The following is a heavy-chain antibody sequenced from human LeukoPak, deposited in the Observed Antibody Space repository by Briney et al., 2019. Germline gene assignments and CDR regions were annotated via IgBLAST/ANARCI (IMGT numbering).Heavy chain of an antibody. V-gene: IGHV3-7*01. CDR3: ASGKVVIDH. D-gene: IGHD3-22*01. CDR1: GFTFSNYA. Sequence: PGGSLRLSCAASGFTFSNYAMSWVRQAPGKGLEWVANIRQDGSEKYYVDSVKGRFTISRDNAKNSLYLQMNSLRAEDTAVYYCASGKVVIDHWGQGTLVTVSS. CDR2: IRQDGSEK. J-gene: IGHJ4*02.